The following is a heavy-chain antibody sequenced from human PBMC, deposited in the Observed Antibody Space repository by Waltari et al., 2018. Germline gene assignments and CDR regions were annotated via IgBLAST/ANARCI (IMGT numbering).Heavy chain of an antibody. V-gene: IGHV3-9*03. CDR1: GFTFDDYA. Sequence: EVQLVESGGGLVQPGRSLRLSCAASGFTFDDYAMHWVRQAPGKGLEWVSGISWKSGSIGYADSVKGRFTISRDNAKNSLYLQMNRLRAEDMALYYCAKVSNPGIAVAALDYWGQGTLVTVSS. CDR3: AKVSNPGIAVAALDY. J-gene: IGHJ4*02. CDR2: ISWKSGSI. D-gene: IGHD6-19*01.